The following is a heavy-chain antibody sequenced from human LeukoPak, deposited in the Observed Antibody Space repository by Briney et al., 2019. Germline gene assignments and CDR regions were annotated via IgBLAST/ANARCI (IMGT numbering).Heavy chain of an antibody. CDR2: IYPGDSDT. V-gene: IGHV5-51*01. Sequence: GESLKISCKGSGYSFTNYWIGWVRQMPGKGLEWMGIIYPGDSDTRYSPSFQGQVTISADKSISTAYLQWSSLKASDTAMYYCARQIEDTAMVRGGWFDPWGQGTLVTVSS. CDR1: GYSFTNYW. D-gene: IGHD5-18*01. CDR3: ARQIEDTAMVRGGWFDP. J-gene: IGHJ5*02.